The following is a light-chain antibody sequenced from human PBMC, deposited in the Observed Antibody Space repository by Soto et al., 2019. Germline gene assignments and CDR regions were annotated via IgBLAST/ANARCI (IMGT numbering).Light chain of an antibody. CDR3: QHYGSSSWT. V-gene: IGKV3-20*01. Sequence: EIVFTQSPRALPLSPGENVPLSCRVSQTFTTNQLAWYQQKPGQAPRLLIYGTSSRATGIPDRFSGSGSGTDFTLSISRLEPEDFAVYFCQHYGSSSWTFGRGTKVDI. J-gene: IGKJ1*01. CDR2: GTS. CDR1: QTFTTNQ.